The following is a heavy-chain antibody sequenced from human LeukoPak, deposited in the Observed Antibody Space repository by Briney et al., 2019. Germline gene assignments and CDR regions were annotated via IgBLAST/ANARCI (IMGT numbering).Heavy chain of an antibody. Sequence: SETLSLTCGVSGGSFSSHYWTWIRQPPGKGLEWIGEINPRGSTNYNPSLESRVTVSADTSRNQLSLSLTSVTAADSAVYFRARGLRQGSAWSWGPKEKSYQYMDVWGTGTTVIVSS. J-gene: IGHJ6*04. CDR3: ARGLRQGSAWSWGPKEKSYQYMDV. V-gene: IGHV4-34*01. D-gene: IGHD6-19*01. CDR2: INPRGST. CDR1: GGSFSSHY.